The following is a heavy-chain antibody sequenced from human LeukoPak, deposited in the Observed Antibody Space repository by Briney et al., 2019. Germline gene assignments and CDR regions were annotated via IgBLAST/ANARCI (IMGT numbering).Heavy chain of an antibody. CDR1: GGSFSGYY. J-gene: IGHJ4*02. Sequence: PSETLSLTCGVYGGSFSGYYWSWIRQPPGKGLEWIGQVTHRGSTYYNPSLKSRVTISVDTSKNQFSLKLSSVTAADTAVYYCARGHYSSSPYYWGQGTLVTVSS. V-gene: IGHV4-34*01. CDR3: ARGHYSSSPYY. CDR2: VTHRGST. D-gene: IGHD6-13*01.